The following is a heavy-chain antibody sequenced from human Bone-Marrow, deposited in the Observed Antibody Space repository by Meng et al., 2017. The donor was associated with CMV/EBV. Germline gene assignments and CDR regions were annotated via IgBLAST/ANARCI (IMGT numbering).Heavy chain of an antibody. CDR2: ISTSSIYI. CDR1: GFTFSGYT. Sequence: GGSLRLSCTASGFTFSGYTMNWVRQAPGKGLEWISSISTSSIYIHYADSVKGRFTISRDNAKNSLYLQMNSLRAEDTAVYYCASPYSSSWSYYYGMDVWGQGTTVTVSS. CDR3: ASPYSSSWSYYYGMDV. V-gene: IGHV3-21*01. D-gene: IGHD6-13*01. J-gene: IGHJ6*02.